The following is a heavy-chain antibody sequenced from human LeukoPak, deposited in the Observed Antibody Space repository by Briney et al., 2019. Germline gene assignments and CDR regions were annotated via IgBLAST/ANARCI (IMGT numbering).Heavy chain of an antibody. Sequence: YWIGWVRQMPGEGLEWIGYIYYSGSTYYNPSLKSRVTISVDTSKNQFSLKLSSVTAADTAVYYCAREELGSSHIDYWGQGTLVTVSS. CDR3: AREELGSSHIDY. CDR1: Y. V-gene: IGHV4-30-4*08. J-gene: IGHJ4*02. CDR2: IYYSGST. D-gene: IGHD6-6*01.